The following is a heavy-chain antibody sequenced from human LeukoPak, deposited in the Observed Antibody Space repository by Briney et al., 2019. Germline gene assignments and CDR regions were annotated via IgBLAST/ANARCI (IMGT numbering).Heavy chain of an antibody. D-gene: IGHD7-27*01. CDR2: IYWNDDK. Sequence: ESGPTLVNPTQTLTLTCTFSGFSLSTSGVGVGWIRQPPGKALEWLALIYWNDDKRYSPSLRSRLTITKDTSKNQVVLTMTNMDPVDTATYYCAHNSAKLGPSHFDYWGQGTLVTVSS. V-gene: IGHV2-5*01. J-gene: IGHJ4*02. CDR1: GFSLSTSGVG. CDR3: AHNSAKLGPSHFDY.